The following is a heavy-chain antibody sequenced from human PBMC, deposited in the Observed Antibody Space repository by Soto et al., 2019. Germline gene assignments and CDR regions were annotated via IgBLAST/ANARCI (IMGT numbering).Heavy chain of an antibody. D-gene: IGHD3-9*01. CDR2: ISYDGSNK. V-gene: IGHV3-30-3*01. CDR3: ASSENYDILTGPLQYGMDV. Sequence: GGSLRLSCAASGFTFSSYAMHWVRQAPGKWLEWVAVISYDGSNKYYADSVKGRFTISRDNSKNTLYLQMNSLRAEDTAVYYCASSENYDILTGPLQYGMDVWGQGXTVTVSS. J-gene: IGHJ6*02. CDR1: GFTFSSYA.